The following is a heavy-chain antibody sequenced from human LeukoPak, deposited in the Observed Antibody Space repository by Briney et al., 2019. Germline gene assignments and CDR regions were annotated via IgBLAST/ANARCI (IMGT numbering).Heavy chain of an antibody. CDR1: GGTFSSYA. CDR2: IIPIFGTA. CDR3: ASPLLGWSGYFFY. D-gene: IGHD3-3*01. V-gene: IGHV1-69*05. J-gene: IGHJ4*02. Sequence: ASVKVSCKASGGTFSSYAISWVRQAPGQGLEWMGGIIPIFGTANCAQKFQGRVTITTDESTSTAYMELSSLRSEDTAVYYCASPLLGWSGYFFYWGQGTLVTVSS.